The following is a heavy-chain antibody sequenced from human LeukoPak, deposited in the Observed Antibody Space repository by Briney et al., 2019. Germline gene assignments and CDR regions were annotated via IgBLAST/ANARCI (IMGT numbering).Heavy chain of an antibody. CDR2: IATDGDGT. Sequence: GGSLRLSCSGSGLTLSTYAMHWVRQAPGKGLEYVSAIATDGDGTYYADSVKGRFTISRDKSKNTLYLQMRSLRAEDTAVYYCMTRDTSGYWGQGTLVTVSS. CDR1: GLTLSTYA. V-gene: IGHV3-64D*09. D-gene: IGHD3-10*01. CDR3: MTRDTSGY. J-gene: IGHJ4*02.